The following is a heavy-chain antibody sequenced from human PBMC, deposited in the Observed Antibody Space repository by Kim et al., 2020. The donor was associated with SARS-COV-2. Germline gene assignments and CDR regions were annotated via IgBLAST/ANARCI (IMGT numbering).Heavy chain of an antibody. D-gene: IGHD3-22*01. CDR3: ARVSRGSGSSDAFDI. J-gene: IGHJ3*02. V-gene: IGHV1-46*01. Sequence: QKFTSRVAMTRDTSTRTVYMELSSLRSEDTAVYYCARVSRGSGSSDAFDIWGQGTMVTVSS.